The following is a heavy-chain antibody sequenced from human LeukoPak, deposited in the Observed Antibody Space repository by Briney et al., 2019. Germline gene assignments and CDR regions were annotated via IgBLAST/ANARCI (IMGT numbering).Heavy chain of an antibody. D-gene: IGHD1-26*01. J-gene: IGHJ4*02. V-gene: IGHV1-69*04. CDR1: GGTFSSYA. CDR3: ARRVGPYPGGMAMSD. Sequence: SVKVSCKASGGTFSSYAISWVRQAPGQGLEWMGRIIPILGIANYAQKFQGRVTITADKSTSTAYMELSSLRSEDTAVYYCARRVGPYPGGMAMSDWGQGTLVAVSS. CDR2: IIPILGIA.